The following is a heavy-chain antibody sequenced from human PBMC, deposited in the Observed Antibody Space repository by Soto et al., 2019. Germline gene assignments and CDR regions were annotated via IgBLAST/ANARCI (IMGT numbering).Heavy chain of an antibody. Sequence: PGGSLRLSCAASGFTFSSYWMSWVRQAPGKGLEWVANIKQDGSEKYYVDSVKGRFTISRDNAKNSLYLQMNSLRAEDTAVYYCARVGYDFWSGTANDRSNYYYYYYYMDVWGKGTTVTVSS. V-gene: IGHV3-7*01. D-gene: IGHD3-3*01. CDR1: GFTFSSYW. J-gene: IGHJ6*03. CDR2: IKQDGSEK. CDR3: ARVGYDFWSGTANDRSNYYYYYYYMDV.